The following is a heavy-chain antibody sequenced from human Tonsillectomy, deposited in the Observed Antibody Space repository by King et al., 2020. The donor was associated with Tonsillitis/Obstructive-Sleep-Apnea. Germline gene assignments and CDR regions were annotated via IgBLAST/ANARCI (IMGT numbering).Heavy chain of an antibody. J-gene: IGHJ4*02. Sequence: QLVQSGVEVKKPGESLRISCKGSGYSFTSYWITWVRQMPGKGLEWMGRIDPSDSYTNYSPSFQGHVTISADKSISTAYLQLSSLKASDTAMYYCVRYYYYDTGGYYYWGQGTLVTVSS. V-gene: IGHV5-10-1*03. D-gene: IGHD3-22*01. CDR2: IDPSDSYT. CDR3: VRYYYYDTGGYYY. CDR1: GYSFTSYW.